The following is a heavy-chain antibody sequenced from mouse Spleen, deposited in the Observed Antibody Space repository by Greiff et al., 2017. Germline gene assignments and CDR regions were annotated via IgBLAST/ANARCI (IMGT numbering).Heavy chain of an antibody. CDR2: ISYDGSN. Sequence: VQLQQSGPGLVKPSQSLSLTCSVTGYSITSGYYWNWIRQFPGNKLEWMGYISYDGSNNYNPSLKNRISITRDTSKNQFFLKLNSVTTEDTATYYCARESYGNYLDYWGQGTTLTVSS. V-gene: IGHV3-6*01. D-gene: IGHD2-10*02. J-gene: IGHJ2*01. CDR3: ARESYGNYLDY. CDR1: GYSITSGYY.